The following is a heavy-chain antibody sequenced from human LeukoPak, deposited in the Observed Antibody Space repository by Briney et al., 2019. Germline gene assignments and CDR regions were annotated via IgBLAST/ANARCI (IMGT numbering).Heavy chain of an antibody. CDR1: GGSISSGPYY. Sequence: PSQTLSLTCTVSGGSISSGPYYWNWIRQPAGKGLEWIGRISTRGSTNYNTSLKSRLTLSIDTSNNQFSLSLNSVTAADTAVYYWGRDPGGTHVSWGQGTLVTVSS. CDR3: GRDPGGTHVS. J-gene: IGHJ5*02. V-gene: IGHV4-61*02. CDR2: ISTRGST.